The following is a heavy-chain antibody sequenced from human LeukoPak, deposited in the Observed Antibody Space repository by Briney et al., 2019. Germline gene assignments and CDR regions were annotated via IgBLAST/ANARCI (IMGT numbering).Heavy chain of an antibody. CDR1: GYTFTSYG. J-gene: IGHJ5*02. CDR2: ISAYNGNT. D-gene: IGHD7-27*01. Sequence: ASVTVSFTASGYTFTSYGISWARQAPGQGLEWMGWISAYNGNTNYAQKLQGRGTMTTDTSTSTAYMELRSLRSDDTAVYYCARYLTNGDNWFDPWGQGTLVTVSS. V-gene: IGHV1-18*01. CDR3: ARYLTNGDNWFDP.